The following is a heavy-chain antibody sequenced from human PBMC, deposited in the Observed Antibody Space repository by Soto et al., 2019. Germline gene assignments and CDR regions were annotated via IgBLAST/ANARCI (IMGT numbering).Heavy chain of an antibody. V-gene: IGHV3-33*01. CDR1: GFNFNIYG. CDR3: VRVFGSAVYASHFDY. J-gene: IGHJ4*02. CDR2: TRYHGREE. D-gene: IGHD3-10*02. Sequence: QMQLVESGGGVVQPGTSLRLSCAASGFNFNIYGIHWVRQAPGKGLEYVAGTRYHGREEYYADSERGRFTISRDNYPSMLSLQMNSLRAEDTAIYYCVRVFGSAVYASHFDYWGQGTPVTVSS.